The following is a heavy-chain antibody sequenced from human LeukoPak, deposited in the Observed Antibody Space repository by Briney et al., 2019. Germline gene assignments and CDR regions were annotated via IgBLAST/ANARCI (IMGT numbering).Heavy chain of an antibody. J-gene: IGHJ4*02. Sequence: PGGSLRLSCAASGFTFTTYAMNWVRQAPGKGLEWVAVISYDGINEYYADSVKGRFTISRDNAENTLYLQMNSLRAEDTAVYYCGREDYGDYHFDYWGQGTLVTVSS. CDR2: ISYDGINE. CDR1: GFTFTTYA. D-gene: IGHD4-17*01. V-gene: IGHV3-30-3*01. CDR3: GREDYGDYHFDY.